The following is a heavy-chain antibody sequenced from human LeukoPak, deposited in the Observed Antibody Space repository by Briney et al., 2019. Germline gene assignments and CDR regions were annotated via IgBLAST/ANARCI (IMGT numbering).Heavy chain of an antibody. D-gene: IGHD6-13*01. J-gene: IGHJ6*03. V-gene: IGHV4-34*01. CDR2: INHSGST. CDR1: GVSFSVYY. CDR3: ARGVAAAGTSYYYYMYV. Sequence: SETLSLTCAVYGVSFSVYYWRWIRQPPGKGLEWMGEINHSGSTNYNPSLKSRVTISVDTSKNQCSLKLSSVTAADTAVYYCARGVAAAGTSYYYYMYVWGKGTTVTVSS.